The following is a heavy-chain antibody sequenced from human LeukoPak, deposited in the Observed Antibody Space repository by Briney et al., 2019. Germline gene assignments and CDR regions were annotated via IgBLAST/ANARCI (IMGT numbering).Heavy chain of an antibody. CDR3: ARYCSGGSCPIDY. CDR2: IYHSGST. J-gene: IGHJ4*02. CDR1: GYSISSGYY. V-gene: IGHV4-38-2*01. Sequence: PSETLSLTCAVSGYSISSGYYWGWIRQPPGKGLEWIGSIYHSGSTYYNPSLKSRVTISVDMSKHQFSLKLSSVTAADTAVYYCARYCSGGSCPIDYWGQGTLVTVSS. D-gene: IGHD2-15*01.